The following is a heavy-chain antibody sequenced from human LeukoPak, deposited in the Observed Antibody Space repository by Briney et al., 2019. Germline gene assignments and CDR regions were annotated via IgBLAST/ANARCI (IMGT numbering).Heavy chain of an antibody. V-gene: IGHV3-9*01. J-gene: IGHJ4*02. CDR2: ISWNSGSI. CDR3: AKDLIAVAGTSAGTFDY. Sequence: PGGSLRLSCEASGFTFDDYAMHWVRQAPGKGLEWVSGISWNSGSIGYADSVKGRFTISRDNAKNSLYLQMNSLRAEDTALYYCAKDLIAVAGTSAGTFDYWGQGTLVTVSS. CDR1: GFTFDDYA. D-gene: IGHD6-19*01.